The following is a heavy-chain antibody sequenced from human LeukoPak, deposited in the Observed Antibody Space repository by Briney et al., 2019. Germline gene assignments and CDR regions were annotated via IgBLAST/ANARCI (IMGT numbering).Heavy chain of an antibody. CDR3: ASAGYNWNYVLWDY. J-gene: IGHJ4*02. V-gene: IGHV3-30-3*01. CDR2: ISYDGSNK. CDR1: GFTFSSNA. Sequence: PGGSLRLSCAASGFTFSSNAMHWVRQAPGKGLEWVAVISYDGSNKYYADSVKGRFTISRDNSKNTLYLQMNSLRAEDTAVYYCASAGYNWNYVLWDYWGQGTLVTVSS. D-gene: IGHD1-7*01.